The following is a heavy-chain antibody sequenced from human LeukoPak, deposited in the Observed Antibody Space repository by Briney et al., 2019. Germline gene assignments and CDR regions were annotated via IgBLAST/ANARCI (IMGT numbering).Heavy chain of an antibody. CDR1: GFSLSTSGVG. CDR3: AHSVYDILTGYYYYGMDV. Sequence: SGPTLVKPTQTLTLTYTFSGFSLSTSGVGVGWIRQPPGKALEWLALIYWDDDKRYSPSLKSRLTITKDTSKNQVVLTMTNMDPVDTATYYCAHSVYDILTGYYYYGMDVWGKGTTVTVSS. CDR2: IYWDDDK. D-gene: IGHD3-9*01. V-gene: IGHV2-5*02. J-gene: IGHJ6*04.